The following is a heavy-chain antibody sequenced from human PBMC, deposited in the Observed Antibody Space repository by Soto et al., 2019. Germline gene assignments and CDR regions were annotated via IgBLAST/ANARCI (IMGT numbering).Heavy chain of an antibody. CDR2: IYYIGTT. J-gene: IGHJ5*02. V-gene: IGHV4-31*03. Sequence: QVQLQESGPGLVKASQTLSLTCTVSGGSIRNGNYYCSWIRQLPGKGLEWIGNIYYIGTTSYNPSLKSRVIISIDTSKNQFSLELTSVLAADTAVYSCAKNETTRPWFDPWGQGTLVTGSS. CDR3: AKNETTRPWFDP. CDR1: GGSIRNGNYY. D-gene: IGHD1-1*01.